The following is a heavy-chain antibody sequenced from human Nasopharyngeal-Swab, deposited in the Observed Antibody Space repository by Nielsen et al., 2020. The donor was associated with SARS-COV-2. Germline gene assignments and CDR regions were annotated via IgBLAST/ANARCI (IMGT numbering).Heavy chain of an antibody. CDR2: MNPNSGNT. CDR1: GYTFTSYD. D-gene: IGHD3-22*01. Sequence: ASVKVSCKASGYTFTSYDINWVRQATGQGLEWMGWMNPNSGNTGYAQKFQGRVTMTRNTSISTAYMELSSLRSEDTAVYYCAKDATYYYDSSGNPGPFFYGMDVWGQGTTVTVSS. V-gene: IGHV1-8*01. CDR3: AKDATYYYDSSGNPGPFFYGMDV. J-gene: IGHJ6*02.